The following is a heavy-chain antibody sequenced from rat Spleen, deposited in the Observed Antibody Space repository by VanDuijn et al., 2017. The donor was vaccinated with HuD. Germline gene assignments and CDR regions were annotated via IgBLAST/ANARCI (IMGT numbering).Heavy chain of an antibody. CDR1: GFTFSDYY. CDR2: ISYDGSTT. V-gene: IGHV5-7*01. D-gene: IGHD2-7*01. CDR3: ARQGYLRDWYFDF. Sequence: EVQLVESDGGLVQPGRSLKLSCATSGFTFSDYYMAWVRQAPTKGLDWVATISYDGSTTYYRDSVKGRFTISRDNGKTTLYLEMDSLRSEDMATYYCARQGYLRDWYFDFWGPGTMVTVSS. J-gene: IGHJ1*01.